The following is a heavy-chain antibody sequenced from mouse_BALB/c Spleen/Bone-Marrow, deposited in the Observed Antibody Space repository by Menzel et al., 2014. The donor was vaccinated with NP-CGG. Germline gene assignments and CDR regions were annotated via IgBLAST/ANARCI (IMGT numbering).Heavy chain of an antibody. CDR1: GFTFSSYT. CDR3: ARQIYFPYFDY. Sequence: EVKVVESGGGLVQPGGSLKPSCAASGFTFSSYTMSWVRQTPEKRLEWVAYISNGGGSTYYPDTVKGRFTISRDNAKNTLYLQMSSLKSEDTAMYYCARQIYFPYFDYRGQGTTLTVSS. J-gene: IGHJ2*01. D-gene: IGHD2-1*01. CDR2: ISNGGGST. V-gene: IGHV5-12-2*01.